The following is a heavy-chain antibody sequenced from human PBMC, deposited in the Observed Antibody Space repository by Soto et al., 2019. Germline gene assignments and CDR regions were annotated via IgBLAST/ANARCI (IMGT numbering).Heavy chain of an antibody. Sequence: QVQLQQWGAGLLKPSETLSLTCAVYGGSFTGYYWTWIRQPPGKGLEWIGEIIHSGSTNCNPSLKSRVTISLDTCKNQFSLRLSSVTAADTAVYYCARASNKRGDSYGPDFWGQGTLVTVSS. J-gene: IGHJ4*02. CDR2: IIHSGST. D-gene: IGHD5-18*01. CDR1: GGSFTGYY. V-gene: IGHV4-34*12. CDR3: ARASNKRGDSYGPDF.